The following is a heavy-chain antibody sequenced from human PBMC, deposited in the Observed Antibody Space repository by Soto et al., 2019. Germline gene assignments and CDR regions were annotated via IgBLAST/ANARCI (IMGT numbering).Heavy chain of an antibody. CDR2: INHSGST. J-gene: IGHJ6*02. V-gene: IGHV4-34*01. CDR3: ARGGVYYYDSSGYYLDGMDV. Sequence: QVQLQQWGAGLLKPSETLSLTCAVYGGSFSGYYWSWIRQPPGKGLEWIGEINHSGSTNYNPSLKRRVTISVDTSKNQFSLKLSSVTATDTAVYYCARGGVYYYDSSGYYLDGMDVWGQGTTVTVSS. D-gene: IGHD3-22*01. CDR1: GGSFSGYY.